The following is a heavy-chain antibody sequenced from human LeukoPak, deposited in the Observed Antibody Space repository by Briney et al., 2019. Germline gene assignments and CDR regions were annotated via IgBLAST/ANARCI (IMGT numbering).Heavy chain of an antibody. V-gene: IGHV3-21*04. J-gene: IGHJ4*02. CDR1: GFSFSAYT. CDR2: ISSNYILI. CDR3: AKHLTRMSYFDY. Sequence: GGSLRLSCAASGFSFSAYTTIWVRQAPGKGLEWVSSISSNYILISYAESVKGRFTISRDNSKSTLYLQMNSLRAEDTAIYYCAKHLTRMSYFDYWGQGTLATVSS.